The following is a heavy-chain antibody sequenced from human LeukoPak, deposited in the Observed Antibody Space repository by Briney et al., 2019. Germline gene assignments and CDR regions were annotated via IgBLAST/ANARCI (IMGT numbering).Heavy chain of an antibody. Sequence: ASVKVSCKASGYTFTGYYMHWVRPAPGQGVEWVGIINPSGGSTSYAQKFQGRVTMTRDTSTSTVYMELSSLRSEDTAVYYCARVQNYDFRSRSDAFDIWGQGTMVTVSS. D-gene: IGHD3-3*01. CDR1: GYTFTGYY. CDR2: INPSGGST. J-gene: IGHJ3*02. CDR3: ARVQNYDFRSRSDAFDI. V-gene: IGHV1-46*01.